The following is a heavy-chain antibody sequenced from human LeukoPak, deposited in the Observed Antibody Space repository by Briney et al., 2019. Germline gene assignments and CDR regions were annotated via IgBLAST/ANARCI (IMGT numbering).Heavy chain of an antibody. CDR3: ARASDEHPFDY. D-gene: IGHD1/OR15-1a*01. CDR1: GGTFSSYA. J-gene: IGHJ4*02. V-gene: IGHV1-69*05. CDR2: IIPIFGTA. Sequence: ASVKVSCKASGGTFSSYAISWVRQAPGQGLEWMGGIIPIFGTANYAQKFQGRVTTTRDTSTRTVYMELSGLRSEDTAMYYCARASDEHPFDYWGQGTLVTVSS.